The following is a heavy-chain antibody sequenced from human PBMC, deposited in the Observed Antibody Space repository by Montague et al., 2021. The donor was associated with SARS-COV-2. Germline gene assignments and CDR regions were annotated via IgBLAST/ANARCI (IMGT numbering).Heavy chain of an antibody. CDR3: ARQGASDYSYGRLDV. Sequence: QSGAEVKKPGESLKISCKASGSFFTTYWIAWVRQMPGKGLEWMGTIFPGDSDTRYSPSFQGQVTISADKSINTAYLQWRSLKASDTATYYCARQGASDYSYGRLDVWGQGTTVTVSS. CDR2: IFPGDSDT. V-gene: IGHV5-51*01. J-gene: IGHJ6*02. D-gene: IGHD5-18*01. CDR1: GSFFTTYW.